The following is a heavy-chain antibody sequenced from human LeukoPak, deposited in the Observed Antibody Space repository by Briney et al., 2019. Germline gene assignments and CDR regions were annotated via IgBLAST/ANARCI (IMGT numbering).Heavy chain of an antibody. CDR3: AKGVYCSSTSCYTHFFYFDY. CDR2: IIGVGGST. CDR1: GFTFSSYA. D-gene: IGHD2-2*02. J-gene: IGHJ4*02. V-gene: IGHV3-23*01. Sequence: GGSLRLSCAASGFTFSSYAMSWVRQAPGKGLEGVSAIIGVGGSTYYADSVKGRFTISRDNSKNTLYLQMNSLRAEDTAVYYCAKGVYCSSTSCYTHFFYFDYWGQGTLVTVSS.